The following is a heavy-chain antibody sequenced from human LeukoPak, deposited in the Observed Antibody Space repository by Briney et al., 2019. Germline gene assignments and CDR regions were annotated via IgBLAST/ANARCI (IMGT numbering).Heavy chain of an antibody. D-gene: IGHD1-1*01. CDR3: ARGDDFSGDH. J-gene: IGHJ4*02. Sequence: PGGSLRLSCLVSGFTFSKFWMSWARQAPGRGLEWVANIHPEGNEKYHVESVKGRFTISRDNAKNLLFLQMNGLRVEDTAVYYCARGDDFSGDHWGQGTLVTVSS. CDR1: GFTFSKFW. CDR2: IHPEGNEK. V-gene: IGHV3-7*04.